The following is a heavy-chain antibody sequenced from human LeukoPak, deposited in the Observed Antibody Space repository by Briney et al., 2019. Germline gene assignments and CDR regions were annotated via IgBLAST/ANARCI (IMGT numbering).Heavy chain of an antibody. CDR2: IFYSGST. CDR1: SGSISTSNYY. V-gene: IGHV4-39*06. J-gene: IGHJ3*02. D-gene: IGHD3-22*01. CDR3: AKSNGYGLMDI. Sequence: SETLSLTCTVSSGSISTSNYYWGWVRQPPGKALEWIGNIFYSGSTYYSPSLKSRVTISLDTSRNQFPLKLNSVTAADTAVYYCAKSNGYGLMDIWGQGTMVTVSS.